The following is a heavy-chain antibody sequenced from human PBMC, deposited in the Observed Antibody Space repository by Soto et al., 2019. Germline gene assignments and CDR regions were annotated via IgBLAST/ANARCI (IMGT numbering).Heavy chain of an antibody. Sequence: HPGGSLRLSCAASGFTVSSNYMSWVRQAPGKWLEWVSVIYSGGSTYYADSVKGRFTISRDNSKNTLYLQMNSLRAEDTAVYYCARPMGAGSSLDVWGQGTTVTVSS. D-gene: IGHD3-16*01. J-gene: IGHJ6*02. CDR1: GFTVSSNY. CDR3: ARPMGAGSSLDV. V-gene: IGHV3-53*01. CDR2: IYSGGST.